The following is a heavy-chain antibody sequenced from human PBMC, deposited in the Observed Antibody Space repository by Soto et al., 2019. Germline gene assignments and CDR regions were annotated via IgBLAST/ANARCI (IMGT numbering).Heavy chain of an antibody. CDR1: GYSFTSYW. Sequence: GESLKISCKGSGYSFTSYWIGWVRQMPGKGLEWMGIIYPGDSDTRYSPSFQGQVTISADKPISTAYLQWSSLKASDTAMYYCARHTERHRNWNDLEPTAKLDYYYYGMDVWGQGTTVTVSS. D-gene: IGHD1-1*01. CDR3: ARHTERHRNWNDLEPTAKLDYYYYGMDV. J-gene: IGHJ6*02. CDR2: IYPGDSDT. V-gene: IGHV5-51*01.